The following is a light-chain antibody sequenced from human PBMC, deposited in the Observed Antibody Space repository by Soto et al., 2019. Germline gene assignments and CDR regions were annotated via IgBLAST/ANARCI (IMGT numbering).Light chain of an antibody. V-gene: IGLV1-40*01. Sequence: QSVLTHPPSVSLAPGQGFTISFAGSSSNIGEPYDVHWYQHLPGTAPKLILYGGNNRPSGVPDRFSGSRSGTSASLDITGLKAEDEADYYCQSYDISMNNYVFGTGTKVTVL. CDR3: QSYDISMNNYV. J-gene: IGLJ1*01. CDR2: GGN. CDR1: SSNIGEPYD.